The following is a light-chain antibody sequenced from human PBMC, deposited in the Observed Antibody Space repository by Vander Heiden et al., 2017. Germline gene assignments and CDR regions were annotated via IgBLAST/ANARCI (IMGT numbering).Light chain of an antibody. CDR1: QNIGNY. CDR2: CAS. Sequence: IPLTQSPSSLPAYVADRVTFTCRASQNIGNYLNWYQQKPGKAPELLILCASTLVSGVPPRFSGGGSGTLFTLTISSLQPEDFAAYHCQQSYSIPRTFGQGTRLEI. CDR3: QQSYSIPRT. J-gene: IGKJ2*01. V-gene: IGKV1-39*01.